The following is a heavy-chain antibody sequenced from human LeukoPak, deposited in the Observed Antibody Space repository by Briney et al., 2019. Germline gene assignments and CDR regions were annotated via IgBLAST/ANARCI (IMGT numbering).Heavy chain of an antibody. Sequence: SETLSLTCTVSGGSITSNYWSWIRQPPGKGLEWIGYIYYSGTTNCNPSLKSRVTMSVDTSKNQFSLKLSSVTAADTAVYYCTRARYSGYVIDYRGQGTLVTVSS. D-gene: IGHD5-12*01. J-gene: IGHJ4*02. CDR3: TRARYSGYVIDY. V-gene: IGHV4-59*01. CDR2: IYYSGTT. CDR1: GGSITSNY.